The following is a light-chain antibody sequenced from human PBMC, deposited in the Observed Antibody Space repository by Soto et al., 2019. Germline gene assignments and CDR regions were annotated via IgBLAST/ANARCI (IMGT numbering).Light chain of an antibody. CDR1: QSVSTNY. V-gene: IGKV3-20*01. CDR2: GAS. J-gene: IGKJ3*01. CDR3: HQYGSTPFT. Sequence: EIVLTQSPGTLSLSPGDRATLSCRASQSVSTNYLAWYQQSLGQAPRLLIYGASSRATGITDRFSGNGSGTDFTLTMSRLEPEDFAVYYCHQYGSTPFTFGPGTKVDIK.